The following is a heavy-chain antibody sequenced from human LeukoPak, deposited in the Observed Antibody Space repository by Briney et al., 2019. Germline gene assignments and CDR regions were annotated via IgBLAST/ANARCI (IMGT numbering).Heavy chain of an antibody. CDR2: INHSGST. J-gene: IGHJ4*02. CDR3: ATRPSRYGSGSYYKGALGY. V-gene: IGHV4-34*01. Sequence: PSETLSLTCAVYGGSFSGYYWSWIRQPPGKGLEWIGEINHSGSTNYNPFLKSRVTISVDTSKNQFSLKLSSVTAADTAVYYCATRPSRYGSGSYYKGALGYWGQGTLVTVSS. D-gene: IGHD3-10*01. CDR1: GGSFSGYY.